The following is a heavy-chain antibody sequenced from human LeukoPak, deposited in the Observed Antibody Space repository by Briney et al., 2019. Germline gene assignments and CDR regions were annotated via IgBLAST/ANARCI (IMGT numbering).Heavy chain of an antibody. CDR1: GFTFSSYS. Sequence: GGSLRLSCAASGFTFSSYSMNWVRQAPGKGLEWVSYISSSGRSRSYADSVKGRFTISRDNAKNSLELQMNSLRAEDTALYYCARDPDRGLPEYGMDVWGQGTTVTVSS. V-gene: IGHV3-48*01. CDR2: ISSSGRSR. J-gene: IGHJ6*02. D-gene: IGHD3-10*01. CDR3: ARDPDRGLPEYGMDV.